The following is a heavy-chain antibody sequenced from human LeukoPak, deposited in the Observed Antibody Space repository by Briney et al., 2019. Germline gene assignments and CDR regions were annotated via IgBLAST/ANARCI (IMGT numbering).Heavy chain of an antibody. V-gene: IGHV5-51*01. CDR2: IYPSDSET. D-gene: IGHD3-22*01. Sequence: PGESLRISCKASGYTFSTYWIAWVRQMPGKGLEWMGIIYPSDSETRYSPSFQGQVTISVDKSITTAYLQWSSLKASDTAMYYCARRNYYDSRGYYCDYWGQGTLVTVSS. J-gene: IGHJ4*02. CDR1: GYTFSTYW. CDR3: ARRNYYDSRGYYCDY.